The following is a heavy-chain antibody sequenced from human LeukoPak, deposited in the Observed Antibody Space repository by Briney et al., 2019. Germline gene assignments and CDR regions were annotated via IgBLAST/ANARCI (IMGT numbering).Heavy chain of an antibody. CDR2: IYWDDDK. J-gene: IGHJ4*02. CDR3: AGGSGRTFDY. CDR1: GFSLSTSGVG. D-gene: IGHD3-10*01. Sequence: SGPTLVKPTQTLTLTCTFSGFSLSTSGVGVGWIRQPPGRALEWLALIYWDDDKRYSPSLESRLTLTKDTSRNQVVLKMTNMDPVDTATYYCAGGSGRTFDYWGQGTLVTVSS. V-gene: IGHV2-5*02.